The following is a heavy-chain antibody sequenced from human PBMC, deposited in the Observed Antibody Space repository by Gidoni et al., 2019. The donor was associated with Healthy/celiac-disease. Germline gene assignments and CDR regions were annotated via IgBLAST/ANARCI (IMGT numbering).Heavy chain of an antibody. J-gene: IGHJ4*02. Sequence: EVQLVQSGAEVKKPGESLKISCKGSGYSFTSYWIGWVRQMPGKGLEWMGIIYPGDSDTRYSPSFQGQVTISADKSISTAYLQWSSLKASDTAMYYCARRPYCSGGSCFENYFDYWGQGTLVTVSS. CDR3: ARRPYCSGGSCFENYFDY. CDR1: GYSFTSYW. D-gene: IGHD2-15*01. V-gene: IGHV5-51*01. CDR2: IYPGDSDT.